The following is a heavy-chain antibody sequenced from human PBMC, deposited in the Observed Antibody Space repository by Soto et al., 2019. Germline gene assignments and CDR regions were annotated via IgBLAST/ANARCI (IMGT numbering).Heavy chain of an antibody. CDR1: GFTFSSYS. CDR3: ARTPPLVVPAGRITPMDV. CDR2: ISNSSSYI. Sequence: GGSLRLSCAASGFTFSSYSMNWVRQAPGKGLEWVSSISNSSSYIYYADSVKGRFTISRDNAKNSLYLQMNSLRAEDTAVYYCARTPPLVVPAGRITPMDVWGQGTTVTVSS. D-gene: IGHD2-2*01. J-gene: IGHJ6*02. V-gene: IGHV3-21*01.